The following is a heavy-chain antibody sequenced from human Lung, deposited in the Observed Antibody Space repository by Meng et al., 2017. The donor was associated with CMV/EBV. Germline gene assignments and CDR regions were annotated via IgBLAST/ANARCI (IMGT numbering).Heavy chain of an antibody. Sequence: GYTFTNSWMNWVRQAPGKGLEWVGRIKTIAEGGTTHYMAPVKGRFTISRDDSQNTVYLQMNSLETEDTAMYYCSSGNGKSDCDYWGQGTLVTVSS. CDR3: SSGNGKSDCDY. V-gene: IGHV3-15*07. J-gene: IGHJ4*02. CDR2: IKTIAEGGTT. CDR1: GYTFTNSW.